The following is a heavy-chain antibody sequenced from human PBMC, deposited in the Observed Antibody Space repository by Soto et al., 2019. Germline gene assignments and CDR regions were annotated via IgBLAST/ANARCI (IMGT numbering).Heavy chain of an antibody. CDR3: ARDTISSSWYWGSDY. CDR2: ISYDGSNK. CDR1: GFTFSSYA. D-gene: IGHD6-13*01. V-gene: IGHV3-30-3*01. J-gene: IGHJ4*02. Sequence: QVQLVESGGGVVQPERSLRLSCAASGFTFSSYAMHWVRQAPGKGLEWVAVISYDGSNKYYADSVKGRFTISRDNSKNTLYLQMNSLRAEDTAVYYCARDTISSSWYWGSDYWGQGTLVTVSS.